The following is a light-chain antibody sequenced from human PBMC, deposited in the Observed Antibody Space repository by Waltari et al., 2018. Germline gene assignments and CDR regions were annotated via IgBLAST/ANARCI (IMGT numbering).Light chain of an antibody. CDR2: KAS. CDR1: QSIRSW. V-gene: IGKV1-5*03. CDR3: QRFDSYPYT. J-gene: IGKJ2*01. Sequence: DIPMTQSPSTLSASVGDRVPITCRASQSIRSWLAWYQQKPGKAPKLLIYKASSLESGVPSRFRGSGSGTEFTLTISSLQPDDYATYYCQRFDSYPYTFGQGTKLEIK.